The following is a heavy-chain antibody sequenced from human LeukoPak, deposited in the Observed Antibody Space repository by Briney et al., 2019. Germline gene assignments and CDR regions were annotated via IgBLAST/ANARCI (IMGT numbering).Heavy chain of an antibody. V-gene: IGHV1-69*04. CDR2: IIPILGIA. CDR1: GDTFSSYA. J-gene: IGHJ6*02. CDR3: ARRDDYYYGMDV. Sequence: ASVKVSCKASGDTFSSYAISWVRQAPGQGLEWMGRIIPILGIANYAQKFQGRVTITADKSTSTAYMELSSLRSEDTAVYYCARRDDYYYGMDVWGQGTTVTVSS.